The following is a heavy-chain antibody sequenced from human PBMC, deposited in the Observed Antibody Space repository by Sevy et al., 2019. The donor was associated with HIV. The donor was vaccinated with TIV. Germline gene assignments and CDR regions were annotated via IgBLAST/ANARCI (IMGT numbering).Heavy chain of an antibody. Sequence: GGSLRLSCTVSGFIFSNFAMHWVRKAPGKGLEWGAVTSYDGSYKYYADPVKGRFTVSRDNSRNILSLEMSSLRRDDTAVYYCARGENDDEFFQYWGQGTLVTVSS. CDR1: GFIFSNFA. J-gene: IGHJ1*01. D-gene: IGHD1-26*01. CDR3: ARGENDDEFFQY. V-gene: IGHV3-30*04. CDR2: TSYDGSYK.